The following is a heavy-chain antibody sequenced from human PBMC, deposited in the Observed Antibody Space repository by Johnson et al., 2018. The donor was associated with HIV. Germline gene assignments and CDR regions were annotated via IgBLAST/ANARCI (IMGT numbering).Heavy chain of an antibody. D-gene: IGHD3-22*01. V-gene: IGHV3-30*04. CDR1: GFTFSSYA. J-gene: IGHJ3*02. CDR2: ISHDGSDK. Sequence: QVQLVESGGGVVQPGRSLRLSCAASGFTFSSYAMHWVRQAPGKGLEWVAVISHDGSDKNYADSVKGRFTISRDNSKNTLFLQMNSLRAEDSAVYYCARVVVWIVVAHAFDIWGQGTMVTVSS. CDR3: ARVVVWIVVAHAFDI.